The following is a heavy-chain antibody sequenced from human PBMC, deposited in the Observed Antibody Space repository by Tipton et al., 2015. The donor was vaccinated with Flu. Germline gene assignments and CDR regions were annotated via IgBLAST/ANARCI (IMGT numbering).Heavy chain of an antibody. D-gene: IGHD5-12*01. V-gene: IGHV4-34*01. CDR1: GGSFSGYY. J-gene: IGHJ4*02. CDR2: INHSGST. CDR3: ARLRARGYSGYDLDY. Sequence: TLSLTCAVYGGSFSGYYWCWIRQPPGKGLEWIGEINHSGSTNYNPSLKSRLTISVGTSKNQFFRKLSSVSAADTAVDYCARLRARGYSGYDLDYWGQGTLVTVSS.